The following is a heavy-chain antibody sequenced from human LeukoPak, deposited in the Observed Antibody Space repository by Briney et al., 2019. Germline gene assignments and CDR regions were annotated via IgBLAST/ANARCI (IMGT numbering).Heavy chain of an antibody. V-gene: IGHV1-69*04. CDR3: ARVDSHTDP. J-gene: IGHJ5*02. D-gene: IGHD2-21*01. CDR1: GGTFSSYA. CDR2: IIPIFGIA. Sequence: PVKVSCKASGGTFSSYAISWVRQAPGQGLEWMGRIIPIFGIANYAQKFQGRVTITADKSTSTAYMELSSLRSEDTAVYYCARVDSHTDPWGQGTLVTVSS.